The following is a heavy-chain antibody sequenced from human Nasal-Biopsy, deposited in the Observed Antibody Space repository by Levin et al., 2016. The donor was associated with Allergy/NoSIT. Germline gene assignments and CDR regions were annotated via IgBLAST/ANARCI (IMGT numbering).Heavy chain of an antibody. J-gene: IGHJ5*02. V-gene: IGHV4-39*01. CDR2: IYYTGST. CDR3: ARRKAVRGPLGGFIDL. Sequence: SETLSLTCAVSGDSFTSNSYYWDWIRQPPGKGLQWIGTIYYTGSTYYNPSLKSRVTMSVDTSRNQFSLTLTSVTAADTAVYYCARRKAVRGPLGGFIDLWGQGTLVTVSS. CDR1: GDSFTSNSYY. D-gene: IGHD3-10*01.